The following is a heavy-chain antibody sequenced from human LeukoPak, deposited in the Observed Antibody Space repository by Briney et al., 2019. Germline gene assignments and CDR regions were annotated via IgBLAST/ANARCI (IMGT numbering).Heavy chain of an antibody. CDR1: GFSFREYP. D-gene: IGHD3-9*01. J-gene: IGHJ3*01. Sequence: GKSLRLSCVASGFSFREYPIHWVRQAPGKGLEWVAVISNDGSNEYDAEFVKGRFTMSRDNSKNTVFLDMNNLRTEDTAVYYCARAQISIISSGQYLDVWGQGTLVTVSS. CDR3: ARAQISIISSGQYLDV. CDR2: ISNDGSNE. V-gene: IGHV3-30-3*01.